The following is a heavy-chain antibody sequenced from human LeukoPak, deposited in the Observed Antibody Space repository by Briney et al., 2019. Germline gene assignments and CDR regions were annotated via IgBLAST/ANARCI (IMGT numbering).Heavy chain of an antibody. D-gene: IGHD1-26*01. CDR1: GYTFSAYC. V-gene: IGHV1-2*02. Sequence: ASVKVSCKASGYTFSAYCMHWVRRAPGQGLEWMGWINPKSGGTNYAQQFQDRVTMTRDTSISSTYMELSRLKSDDTAVYYCATLGGGSYSFAFNIWGQGTMVTVSS. J-gene: IGHJ3*02. CDR3: ATLGGGSYSFAFNI. CDR2: INPKSGGT.